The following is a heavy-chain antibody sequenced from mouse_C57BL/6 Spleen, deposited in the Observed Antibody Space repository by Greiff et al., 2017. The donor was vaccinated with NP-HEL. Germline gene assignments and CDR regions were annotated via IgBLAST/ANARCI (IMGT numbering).Heavy chain of an antibody. CDR2: IRNKANGYTT. V-gene: IGHV7-3*01. CDR1: GFTFTDYY. D-gene: IGHD4-1*01. J-gene: IGHJ1*03. Sequence: EVKLMESGGGLVQPGGSLSLSCAASGFTFTDYYMSWVRQPPGKALEWLGFIRNKANGYTTEYSASVKGRFTISRDNSQSILYLQMNALRAEDSATYYCARYRLGRGYWYFDVWGTGTTVTVSS. CDR3: ARYRLGRGYWYFDV.